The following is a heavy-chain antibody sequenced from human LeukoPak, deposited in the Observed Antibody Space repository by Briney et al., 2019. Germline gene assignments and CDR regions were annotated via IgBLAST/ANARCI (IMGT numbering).Heavy chain of an antibody. Sequence: GESLKISCKGSGYIFTNWWIGWVRQMPGKGLELMGNIHPGEAITTYSPSFQGEVTISADKSLSTAYLQWSSLKASDTAMYYCARRRYDILTGYNWFDPWGQGTLVTVSS. CDR1: GYIFTNWW. J-gene: IGHJ5*02. V-gene: IGHV5-51*01. CDR3: ARRRYDILTGYNWFDP. CDR2: IHPGEAIT. D-gene: IGHD3-9*01.